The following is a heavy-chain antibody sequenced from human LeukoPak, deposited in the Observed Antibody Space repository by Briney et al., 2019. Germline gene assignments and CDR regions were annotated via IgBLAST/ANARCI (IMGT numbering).Heavy chain of an antibody. V-gene: IGHV3-7*01. J-gene: IGHJ4*02. CDR3: ARKNGLDY. Sequence: GGSLRLSCAASGFTVSSNYMSWVRQAPGKGLEWVANIKQDGSEKYYVDSVKGRFTISRDNAKNSLYLQMNSLRAEDTAVYYCARKNGLDYWGQGTLVTVSS. CDR1: GFTVSSNY. CDR2: IKQDGSEK.